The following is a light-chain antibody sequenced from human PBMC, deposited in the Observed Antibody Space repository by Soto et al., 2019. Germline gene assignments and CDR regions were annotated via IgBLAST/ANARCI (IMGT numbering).Light chain of an antibody. CDR1: QTISNF. CDR2: DVS. Sequence: IQMTQSPSSLSASLGDRVTITCRASQTISNFLNWYQQRSGEAPKLLLYDVSTLQTGVPSRFSGSGSGTDFSLTISSLQPEDLGTYYCQQTFSTSITFGQGTRLEIK. V-gene: IGKV1-39*01. J-gene: IGKJ5*01. CDR3: QQTFSTSIT.